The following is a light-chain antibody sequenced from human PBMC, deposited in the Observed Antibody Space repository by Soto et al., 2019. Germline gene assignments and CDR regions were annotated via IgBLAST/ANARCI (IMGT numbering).Light chain of an antibody. CDR3: QQYNSWVT. CDR2: GAS. CDR1: QSVTSN. J-gene: IGKJ4*01. V-gene: IGKV3-15*01. Sequence: EIVMTQSPATLSVSPGDRATLSCRASQSVTSNLAWYQQKPGQAPRLLIYGASTRATGVPARFSGSGSGTEFTLTISSLQSEDFAVYYCQQYNSWVTFGGGTKVEIK.